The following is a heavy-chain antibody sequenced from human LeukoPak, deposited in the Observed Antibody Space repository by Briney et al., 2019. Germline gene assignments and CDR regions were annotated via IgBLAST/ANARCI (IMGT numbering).Heavy chain of an antibody. Sequence: PSETLSLTCTVSGGSISSGGYYWSWIRQHPGKGLEWIGYIYYSGSTYYNPSLKSRVTISVDTSKNQFSLKLSSVTAADTAVYYCARGGSGSYYNLASDIWGQGTMVTVSS. CDR3: ARGGSGSYYNLASDI. D-gene: IGHD3-10*01. J-gene: IGHJ3*02. CDR1: GGSISSGGYY. V-gene: IGHV4-31*03. CDR2: IYYSGST.